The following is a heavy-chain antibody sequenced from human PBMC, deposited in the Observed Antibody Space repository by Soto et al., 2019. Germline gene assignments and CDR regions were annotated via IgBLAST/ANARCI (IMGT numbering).Heavy chain of an antibody. CDR1: GYTLTSYG. CDR2: ISAYNGNT. CDR3: PRDYKKWLAKGFDP. Sequence: ASVKVSCKASGYTLTSYGISWVRQAPGQGVEGVGWISAYNGNTNYAQKLQGRVTMTTDTSTNKAYMELRSLRSADTAVYYCPRDYKKWLAKGFDPWGQGTMVTVSS. J-gene: IGHJ5*02. D-gene: IGHD6-19*01. V-gene: IGHV1-18*01.